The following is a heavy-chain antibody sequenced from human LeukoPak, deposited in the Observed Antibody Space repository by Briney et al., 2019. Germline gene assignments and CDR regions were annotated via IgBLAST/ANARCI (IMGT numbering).Heavy chain of an antibody. CDR2: IFPGVFVT. J-gene: IGHJ6*03. Sequence: GESLKISCKGSGYSFTSYWIGWVRQMPGKGLEWMGFIFPGVFVTRYSPSFQGQVTISSAKSIRTACLQWSSLKASDTAMYYCARPNYYDSSGSAMDVWGKGTTVTVSS. V-gene: IGHV5-51*01. CDR1: GYSFTSYW. CDR3: ARPNYYDSSGSAMDV. D-gene: IGHD3-22*01.